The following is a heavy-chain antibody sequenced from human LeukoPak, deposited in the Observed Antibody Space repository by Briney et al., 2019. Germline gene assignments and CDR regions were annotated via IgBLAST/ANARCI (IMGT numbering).Heavy chain of an antibody. CDR1: GYSFTSYW. CDR2: IYPGDSDT. V-gene: IGHV5-51*01. Sequence: GESRKISCKGSGYSFTSYWIGWVRQMPGKGLEWMGIIYPGDSDTRYSPSFQGQVTISADKSISTAYLQWSSLKASDTAMYYCARAPHPENWYFDLWGRGTLVTVSS. CDR3: ARAPHPENWYFDL. J-gene: IGHJ2*01.